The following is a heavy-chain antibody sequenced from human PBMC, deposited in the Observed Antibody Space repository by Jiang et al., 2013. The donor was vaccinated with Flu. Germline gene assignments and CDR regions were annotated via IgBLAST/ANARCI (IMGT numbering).Heavy chain of an antibody. J-gene: IGHJ4*02. CDR2: IYWDDDK. D-gene: IGHD1-26*01. Sequence: KPTQTLTLTCTFSGFSLSTSGVGVGWIRQPPGKALEWLALIYWDDDKRYSPSLKSRLTITKDTSKNQVVLTMTNMDPVDTATYYCAHINRSFRSYGAEVFDYWGQGTLVTVSS. V-gene: IGHV2-5*02. CDR3: AHINRSFRSYGAEVFDY. CDR1: GFSLSTSGVG.